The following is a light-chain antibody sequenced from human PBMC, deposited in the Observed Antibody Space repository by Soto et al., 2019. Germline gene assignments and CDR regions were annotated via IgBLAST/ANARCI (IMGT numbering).Light chain of an antibody. CDR2: EVS. Sequence: QSVLTQPPSASGSPGQSVTISCAGTSSDVGGYNYVSWYQQYPGKDPKLMIYEVSERPSGVPDRFSGSKSGNTAFLTVSGLQAEDEADYYCLSYADTAYVFGTGTKLTVL. V-gene: IGLV2-8*01. CDR1: SSDVGGYNY. CDR3: LSYADTAYV. J-gene: IGLJ1*01.